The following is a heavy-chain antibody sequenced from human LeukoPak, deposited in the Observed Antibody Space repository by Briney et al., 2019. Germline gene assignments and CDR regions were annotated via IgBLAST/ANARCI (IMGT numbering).Heavy chain of an antibody. CDR2: IKSDGSST. Sequence: GGSLRLSCAASGFSFSSYWLHWVRQAPGKGLVWVSHIKSDGSSTSYADSVKGRFTISRDNAKNSLYLQMNSLRDEDTAVYYCAREGGQQLDYWGQGTLVTVSS. J-gene: IGHJ4*02. D-gene: IGHD6-13*01. CDR1: GFSFSSYW. CDR3: AREGGQQLDY. V-gene: IGHV3-74*01.